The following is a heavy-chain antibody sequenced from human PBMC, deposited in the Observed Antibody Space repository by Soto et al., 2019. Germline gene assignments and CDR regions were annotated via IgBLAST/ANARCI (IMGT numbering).Heavy chain of an antibody. Sequence: GESLKISCKGFGFTFSNHWIAWVRHMPGRGLEWMGIIYGGDSDTRYSPSFQGQVTISVDKSISTVYLQWRSLKASDSALYFCTGRFEYCTGETCLDVWGGGTSVTVSS. CDR2: IYGGDSDT. J-gene: IGHJ6*04. CDR1: GFTFSNHW. V-gene: IGHV5-51*01. CDR3: TGRFEYCTGETCLDV. D-gene: IGHD2-8*02.